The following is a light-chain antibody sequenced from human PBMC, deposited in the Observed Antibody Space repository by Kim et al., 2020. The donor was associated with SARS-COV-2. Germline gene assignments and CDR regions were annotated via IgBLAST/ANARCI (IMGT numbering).Light chain of an antibody. CDR1: KLGDKY. CDR2: QDS. J-gene: IGLJ3*02. Sequence: SYELTEPPSVSVYPGQTASITCSGDKLGDKYACWYQQKPGQSPVLVIYQDSKRPSGIPERFSGSNSGNTATLTISGTQAMDEADYYCQAWDSSNAVFGGG. CDR3: QAWDSSNAV. V-gene: IGLV3-1*01.